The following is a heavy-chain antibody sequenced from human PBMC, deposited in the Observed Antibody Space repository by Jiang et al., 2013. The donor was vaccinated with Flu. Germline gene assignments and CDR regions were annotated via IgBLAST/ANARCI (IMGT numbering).Heavy chain of an antibody. D-gene: IGHD6-13*01. CDR3: ARVWGSSWSFFDY. CDR1: GGSISSYY. Sequence: LLKPSETLSLTCTVSGGSISSYYWSWIRQPPGKGLEWIGYIYYSGSTNYNPSLKSRVTISVDTSKNQFSLKLSSVTAADTAVYYCARVWGSSWSFFDYWGQGTLVTVSS. J-gene: IGHJ4*02. CDR2: IYYSGST. V-gene: IGHV4-59*01.